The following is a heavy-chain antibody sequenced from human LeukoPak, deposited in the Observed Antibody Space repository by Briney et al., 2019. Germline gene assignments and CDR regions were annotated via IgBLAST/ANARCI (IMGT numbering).Heavy chain of an antibody. Sequence: SETLSLTCTVSGGSISHYFWSWIRQPPGKPLEWIGYIYYSGSTNYNPSLKSRLPISVDTSKDQFSLKLSSVTAADTAVYYCAKTVAGYWYFDLWGRGTLVTVSS. V-gene: IGHV4-59*08. CDR1: GGSISHYF. D-gene: IGHD6-19*01. J-gene: IGHJ2*01. CDR3: AKTVAGYWYFDL. CDR2: IYYSGST.